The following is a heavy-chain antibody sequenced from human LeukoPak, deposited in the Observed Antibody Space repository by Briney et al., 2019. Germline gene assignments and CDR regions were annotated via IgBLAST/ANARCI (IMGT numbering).Heavy chain of an antibody. V-gene: IGHV4-34*01. Sequence: AAGTLSLTCAVYGGSFSGYYWSWIRQPPGKGLEWIGEIKHSGSTNYNPSLKSRVTISVDTSKNHFSLKLSSVTAADTAVYYCARLRGYSSWGQGTLVTLST. CDR1: GGSFSGYY. D-gene: IGHD5-18*01. CDR2: IKHSGST. CDR3: ARLRGYSS. J-gene: IGHJ4*02.